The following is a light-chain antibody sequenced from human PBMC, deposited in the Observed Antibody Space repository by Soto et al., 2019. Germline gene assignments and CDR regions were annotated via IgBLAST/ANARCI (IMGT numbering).Light chain of an antibody. CDR3: QQYNKWYT. J-gene: IGKJ2*01. V-gene: IGKV3-15*01. Sequence: EIAMTQSPATLSVSPGERATLSCRASQSVSSNLAWYQQNRGQAPRLLIYGASTRATGIPARFSGSGSGTEFTLTISSLQSEDFAVYYCQQYNKWYTFGQGTKLEIK. CDR1: QSVSSN. CDR2: GAS.